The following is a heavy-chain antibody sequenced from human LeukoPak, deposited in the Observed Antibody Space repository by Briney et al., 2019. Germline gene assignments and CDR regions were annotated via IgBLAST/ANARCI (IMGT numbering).Heavy chain of an antibody. CDR3: AKSGDGYHNHGAFDI. V-gene: IGHV3-23*01. J-gene: IGHJ3*02. D-gene: IGHD5-24*01. CDR1: GFTLSSYA. CDR2: ISGSGGST. Sequence: GGSLRPSCAASGFTLSSYAMSWVRKAPGKGLKWVSAISGSGGSTYYADCVKGRFTISRDNSKNTLYLQMNSLRAEDTAVYYCAKSGDGYHNHGAFDIWGQGTMVTVSS.